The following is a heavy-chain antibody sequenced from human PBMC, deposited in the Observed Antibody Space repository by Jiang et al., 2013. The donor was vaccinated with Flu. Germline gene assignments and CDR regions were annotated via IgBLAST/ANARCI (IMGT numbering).Heavy chain of an antibody. V-gene: IGHV1-18*01. J-gene: IGHJ4*02. D-gene: IGHD3-9*01. CDR2: ISANNDNT. CDR1: GYTLRNFG. Sequence: GAEVKKPGASVKVSCKASGYTLRNFGLSWVRQAPGQGLEWMGWISANNDNTNYAQKFEGRVIMTRDTTTSTAYMELRSLKSDDTAVYYCAREGVKDYDILTGYVFDYWGQGTLVTVS. CDR3: AREGVKDYDILTGYVFDY.